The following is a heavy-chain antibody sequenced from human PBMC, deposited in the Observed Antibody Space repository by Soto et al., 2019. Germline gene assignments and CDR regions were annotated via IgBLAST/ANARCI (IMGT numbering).Heavy chain of an antibody. CDR1: GGTFSGYV. V-gene: IGHV1-69*01. D-gene: IGHD3-16*01. J-gene: IGHJ4*02. Sequence: QLVQSGSEVKKPGSSVKVSCQASGGTFSGYVVTWVRQAPGQGLEWMGEFVPLFGTTNYAQRFSGRITITAEESTSTAYMELRTLRSDDTAVYYCATHGLGVSSPPYFDHWCQGTLVTVSS. CDR3: ATHGLGVSSPPYFDH. CDR2: FVPLFGTT.